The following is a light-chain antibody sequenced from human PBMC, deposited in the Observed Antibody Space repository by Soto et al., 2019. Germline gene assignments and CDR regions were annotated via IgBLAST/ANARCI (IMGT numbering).Light chain of an antibody. Sequence: DIQMTQSPSTLSASVGDRVTITCRASQSISSWLAWYQQKPGKAPKLLIYDASSLESGVPSRFSVSGSGTEFTLPISSLQPDDFGTYYCQQYNSYSSTFGPGTKVDIK. J-gene: IGKJ3*01. CDR2: DAS. V-gene: IGKV1-5*01. CDR3: QQYNSYSST. CDR1: QSISSW.